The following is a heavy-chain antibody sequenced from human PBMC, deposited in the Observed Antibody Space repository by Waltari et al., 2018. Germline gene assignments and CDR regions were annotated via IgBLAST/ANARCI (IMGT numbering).Heavy chain of an antibody. CDR2: FDPEDGEG. CDR3: ATGGDYDEYALHYFRGLDV. V-gene: IGHV1-24*01. D-gene: IGHD4-17*01. J-gene: IGHJ6*02. Sequence: QVQLVQSEAEVMNPGASVKVSCKVSGNSITESPMHWVRQAPGKGLEWMGSFDPEDGEGTYAQGVLDRVTMTEDRSTNTAYMELSSLRLEDTAVYYCATGGDYDEYALHYFRGLDVWGQGTTVIVAS. CDR1: GNSITESP.